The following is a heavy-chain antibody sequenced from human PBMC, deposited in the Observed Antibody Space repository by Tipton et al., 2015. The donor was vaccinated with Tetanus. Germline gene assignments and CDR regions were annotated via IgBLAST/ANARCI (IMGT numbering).Heavy chain of an antibody. J-gene: IGHJ5*02. V-gene: IGHV3-33*06. CDR2: VWYGGSHK. CDR3: AKDPASRGWFDP. CDR1: GFNFSVYG. Sequence: SLRLSCAASGFNFSVYGMHWVRQAPGKGLDWVAVVWYGGSHKYYADSVKGRFTISRDNSKDTVYLQMNSLRDEDTAVYYCAKDPASRGWFDPWGQGTLVSVSS.